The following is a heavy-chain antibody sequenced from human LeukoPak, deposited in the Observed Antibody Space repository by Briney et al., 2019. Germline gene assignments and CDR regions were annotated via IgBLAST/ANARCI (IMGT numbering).Heavy chain of an antibody. CDR2: ISSSSSYI. Sequence: GGSLRLSCAASGFTFSSYYMNWVRQAPGKGLEWVSFISSSSSYIYYADSLKGRFTISRDNAKNSLYLQMNSLRAEDTAVYYCARGTMFPYYFDYWGQGTLVTVSS. CDR3: ARGTMFPYYFDY. CDR1: GFTFSSYY. D-gene: IGHD3-10*02. V-gene: IGHV3-21*01. J-gene: IGHJ4*02.